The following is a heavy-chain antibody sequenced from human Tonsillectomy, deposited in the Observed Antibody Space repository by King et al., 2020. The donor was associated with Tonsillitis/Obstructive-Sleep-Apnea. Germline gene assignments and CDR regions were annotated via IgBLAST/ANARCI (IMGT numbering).Heavy chain of an antibody. Sequence: VQLVVSGGGVVQPGRSLRLSCAASGFTFSSYTMHWVRQAPGKGLEWMAVISYGGSNKYYADSVKGRFTISRDNSKNTLYLQMNSLRAEDTAVYYCAGAPYYYDSSGYQIDYWGQGTLVTVSS. CDR2: ISYGGSNK. V-gene: IGHV3-30*04. D-gene: IGHD3-22*01. J-gene: IGHJ4*02. CDR1: GFTFSSYT. CDR3: AGAPYYYDSSGYQIDY.